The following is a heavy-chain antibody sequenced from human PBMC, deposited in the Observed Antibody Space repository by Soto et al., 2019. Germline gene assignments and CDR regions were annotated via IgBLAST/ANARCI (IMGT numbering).Heavy chain of an antibody. CDR2: VNPILSMS. CDR1: GDTFNFYS. V-gene: IGHV1-69*02. CDR3: ASNYGSGYRAFDS. J-gene: IGHJ4*02. Sequence: QVQLVQSGAEVKSAGSSVKVSCKASGDTFNFYSINWVRQAPGLGLEWVGRVNPILSMSNYAQRFQGRVTMTADNSTGPAYMELRRLRSEDTAIYYCASNYGSGYRAFDSWGQGALVTVSS. D-gene: IGHD3-10*01.